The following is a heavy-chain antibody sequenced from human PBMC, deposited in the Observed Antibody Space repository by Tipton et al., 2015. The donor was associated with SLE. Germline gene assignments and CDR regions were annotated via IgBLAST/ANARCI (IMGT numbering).Heavy chain of an antibody. CDR3: ARVVYSFSDAFDI. CDR1: GASIRSYY. CDR2: IYYDGAT. D-gene: IGHD6-13*01. V-gene: IGHV4-59*01. J-gene: IGHJ3*02. Sequence: TLSLTCTVSGASIRSYYWSWIRQPPGKRLEWIGYIYYDGATRYNPSLKSRVTISIDTSKNQFSLRLTSLTAADTAVYYCARVVYSFSDAFDIWGQGTLVTVSS.